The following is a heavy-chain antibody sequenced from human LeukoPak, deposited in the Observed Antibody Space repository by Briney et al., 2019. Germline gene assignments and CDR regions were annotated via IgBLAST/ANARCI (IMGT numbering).Heavy chain of an antibody. CDR2: IIPIFGTA. CDR1: GGTFSSYA. Sequence: GASVKVSCQASGGTFSSYAISWVRQAPGQGLEWMGGIIPIFGTANYAQKFQGRVTITADESTSTAYMELSSLRSEDTAVYYCARGPDIVVVPFDPWGQGTLVTVSS. V-gene: IGHV1-69*13. D-gene: IGHD2-2*01. J-gene: IGHJ5*02. CDR3: ARGPDIVVVPFDP.